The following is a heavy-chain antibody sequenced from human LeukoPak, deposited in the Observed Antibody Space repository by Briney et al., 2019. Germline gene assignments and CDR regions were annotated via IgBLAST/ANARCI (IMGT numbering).Heavy chain of an antibody. CDR3: AKKAQYDGHYPLDY. CDR2: TSDRGDYT. Sequence: GGSLRLSCAASGFTFSSYSMSWARQAPGKGLEWVSGTSDRGDYTYYADSVKGRFTISRDTSKNTLYLQMNSLRAEDTALYFCAKKAQYDGHYPLDYWGQGTLVTVSA. V-gene: IGHV3-23*01. D-gene: IGHD4/OR15-4a*01. J-gene: IGHJ4*02. CDR1: GFTFSSYS.